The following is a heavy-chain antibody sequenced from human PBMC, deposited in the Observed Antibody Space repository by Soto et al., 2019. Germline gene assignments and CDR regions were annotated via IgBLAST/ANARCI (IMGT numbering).Heavy chain of an antibody. D-gene: IGHD6-13*01. V-gene: IGHV1-69*13. J-gene: IGHJ4*02. CDR3: TRYSQQLGYFNY. Sequence: SVKVSCKASGGSFSSYAISWVRQAPGQGLEWMGGINPRCGTESHAEKFQGRTTVTAGESTSAADMERSSQKSENTAVYYCTRYSQQLGYFNYWGQGTLVTVSS. CDR1: GGSFSSYA. CDR2: INPRCGTE.